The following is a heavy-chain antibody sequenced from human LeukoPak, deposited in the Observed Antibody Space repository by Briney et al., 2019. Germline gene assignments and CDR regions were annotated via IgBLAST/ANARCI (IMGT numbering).Heavy chain of an antibody. V-gene: IGHV4-39*07. D-gene: IGHD6-19*01. Sequence: KPSETLSLTCTVSGGSISSSSYYWGWIRQPPGKGLEWIGSIYYSGSTYYNPSLKSRVTISVDTSKNQFSLKLSSVTAADTAVYYCARVHSGWYYWGQGTLVTVSS. J-gene: IGHJ4*02. CDR2: IYYSGST. CDR3: ARVHSGWYY. CDR1: GGSISSSSYY.